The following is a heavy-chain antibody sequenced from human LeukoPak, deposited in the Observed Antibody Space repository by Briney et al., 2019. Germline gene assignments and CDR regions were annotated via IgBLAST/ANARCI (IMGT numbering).Heavy chain of an antibody. J-gene: IGHJ4*02. Sequence: GGSLRLSCAASAFTFSSYWMHWVRQAPGKGLVWVSRINSDGSSTSYADSVKGRFTISRDNAKNTLYLQMNSLRAEDTAVYYCAREVSYDFWNGYFDYWGQGTLVTVSS. V-gene: IGHV3-74*01. CDR1: AFTFSSYW. CDR2: INSDGSST. D-gene: IGHD3-3*01. CDR3: AREVSYDFWNGYFDY.